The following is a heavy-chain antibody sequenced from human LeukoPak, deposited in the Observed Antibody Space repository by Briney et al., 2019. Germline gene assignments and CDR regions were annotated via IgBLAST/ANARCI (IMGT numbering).Heavy chain of an antibody. CDR1: GFTFSSYW. Sequence: GGSLSLSCAASGFTFSSYWMSWVRQAPGKGLEWVANIKQDGSEKYYVDSVKGRFTISRDNAKNSLYLQMNSLRAEDTAVYYCARDGGEDFVVVPAAWFDYWGQGTLVTVSS. V-gene: IGHV3-7*01. D-gene: IGHD2-2*01. CDR3: ARDGGEDFVVVPAAWFDY. J-gene: IGHJ4*02. CDR2: IKQDGSEK.